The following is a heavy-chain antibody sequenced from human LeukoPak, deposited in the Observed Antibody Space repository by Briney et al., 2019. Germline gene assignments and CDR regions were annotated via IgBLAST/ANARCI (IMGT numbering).Heavy chain of an antibody. CDR3: ARHAYCSSTSCYIDY. J-gene: IGHJ4*02. V-gene: IGHV4-39*01. Sequence: PSETLSLTCTVSGGSISSSSYYWGWIRQPPGKGLEWIGSMHHSGSTSYNPSLTSRVTISLDTSKNQFFLKLRFVTAADTAVYYCARHAYCSSTSCYIDYWGQGTLVTVSS. CDR2: MHHSGST. CDR1: GGSISSSSYY. D-gene: IGHD2-2*02.